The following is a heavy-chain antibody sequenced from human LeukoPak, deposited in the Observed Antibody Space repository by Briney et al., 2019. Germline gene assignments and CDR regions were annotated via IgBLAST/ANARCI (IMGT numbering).Heavy chain of an antibody. V-gene: IGHV4-39*01. CDR2: IYYSGST. D-gene: IGHD3-3*01. CDR3: ARNTRFLEWPYLDY. J-gene: IGHJ4*02. CDR1: GGSISSSSYY. Sequence: SETLSLTCTVSGGSISSSSYYWGWIRQPPGKGLEWIGSIYYSGSTYYNPSLKSRVTISVDTSKNQFSLKLSSVTAADTAVYYCARNTRFLEWPYLDYWGQGTLVTVSS.